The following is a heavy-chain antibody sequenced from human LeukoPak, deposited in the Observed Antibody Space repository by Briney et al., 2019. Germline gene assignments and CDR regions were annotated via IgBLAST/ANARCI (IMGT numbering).Heavy chain of an antibody. J-gene: IGHJ4*02. Sequence: GGSLRLSCAASGFTFSNYSLNWVRQAPEKGLEWVSSISSSSSDIYYADSVKGRFTISRDNAKNSLYLQMNSLRAEDTAVYYCARESGYDIDFDYWSQGTLVTVSS. V-gene: IGHV3-21*01. CDR2: ISSSSSDI. D-gene: IGHD5-12*01. CDR3: ARESGYDIDFDY. CDR1: GFTFSNYS.